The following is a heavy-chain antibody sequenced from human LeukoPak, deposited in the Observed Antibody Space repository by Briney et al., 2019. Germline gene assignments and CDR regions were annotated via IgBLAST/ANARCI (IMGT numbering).Heavy chain of an antibody. J-gene: IGHJ4*02. CDR2: ISDSGGST. CDR1: GFTFSSYA. CDR3: AKKPSSGYYYIDY. D-gene: IGHD3-22*01. Sequence: GGSLRLSCAASGFTFSSYAMSWVRQAPGKGLEWVSTISDSGGSTYYADSVKGRFTISRDNSKNTLYLQMDSLRAEDTAVYCCAKKPSSGYYYIDYWGQGTLVTVSS. V-gene: IGHV3-23*01.